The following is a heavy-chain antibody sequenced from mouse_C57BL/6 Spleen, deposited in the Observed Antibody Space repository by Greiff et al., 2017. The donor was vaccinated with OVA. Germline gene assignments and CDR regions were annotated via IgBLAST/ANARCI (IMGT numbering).Heavy chain of an antibody. Sequence: EVQLHQSGPGLAKPSQPLSLTCSVPGYSITSDYWNWIRKFPGNKLEYMGYISYSGSTYYNPSLKSRISITRDTSKNQYYLQLNSVTTEDTATYYFARRRGRGSSPDFDVWGTGTTVTVSS. CDR1: GYSITSDY. V-gene: IGHV3-8*01. D-gene: IGHD1-1*01. CDR3: ARRRGRGSSPDFDV. J-gene: IGHJ1*03. CDR2: ISYSGST.